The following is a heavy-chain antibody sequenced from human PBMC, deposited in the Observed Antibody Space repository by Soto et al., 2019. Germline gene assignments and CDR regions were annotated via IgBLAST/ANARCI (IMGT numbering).Heavy chain of an antibody. Sequence: SETLSLTCAVNVGSLSGYYWSWIRQPPGKGLEWIGEIKDGGYTNYSPSLKSRATISSDTSNNQFSLRLNSVTAADTGVYYCARGQEGVVATHWDQGALVTVS. CDR2: IKDGGYT. V-gene: IGHV4-34*01. CDR3: ARGQEGVVATH. D-gene: IGHD5-12*01. CDR1: VGSLSGYY. J-gene: IGHJ4*02.